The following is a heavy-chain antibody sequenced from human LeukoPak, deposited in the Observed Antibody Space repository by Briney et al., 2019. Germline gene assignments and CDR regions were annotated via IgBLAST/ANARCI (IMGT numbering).Heavy chain of an antibody. V-gene: IGHV3-48*03. CDR2: ISSSGSTI. Sequence: GGSLRLSCAASGSTFSSYEMNWVRQAPGKGLEWVSYISSSGSTIYYADSVQGRFTISRDNAKNSLYLQMSSLRAEDTAVYYCARNDYNFDYWGQGTLVTVSS. D-gene: IGHD3-16*01. CDR3: ARNDYNFDY. J-gene: IGHJ4*02. CDR1: GSTFSSYE.